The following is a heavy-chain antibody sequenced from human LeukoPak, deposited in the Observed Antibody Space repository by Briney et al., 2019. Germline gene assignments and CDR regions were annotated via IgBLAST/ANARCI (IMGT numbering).Heavy chain of an antibody. D-gene: IGHD3-22*01. V-gene: IGHV3-30*02. CDR3: ATYTYYYDSSGLY. CDR2: IRYDGSNK. Sequence: GGSLRLSCAASGFTFNTYGMHWVRQAPGKGLEWVAFIRYDGSNKYYTDSVKGRFTISRDNSKNTLYLQMNSLRAEDTAVYYCATYTYYYDSSGLYWGQGTLVTVSS. J-gene: IGHJ4*02. CDR1: GFTFNTYG.